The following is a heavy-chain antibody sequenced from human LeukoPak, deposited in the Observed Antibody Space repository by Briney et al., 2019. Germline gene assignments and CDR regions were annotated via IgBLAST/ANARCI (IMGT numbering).Heavy chain of an antibody. CDR3: ASPPWVGATHYYYYMDV. J-gene: IGHJ6*03. Sequence: GGSLRLSCAASGFTFSSYWMSWVRQAPGKGLEWVANIKQDGSEKYYVDSVKGRFTISRDNAKNSLYLQMNSLRAEDTAVYYCASPPWVGATHYYYYMDVWGKGTTVTVSS. CDR1: GFTFSSYW. V-gene: IGHV3-7*01. CDR2: IKQDGSEK. D-gene: IGHD1-26*01.